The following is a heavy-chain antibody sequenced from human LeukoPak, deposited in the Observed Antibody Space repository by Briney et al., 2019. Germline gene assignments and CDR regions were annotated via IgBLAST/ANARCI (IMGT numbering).Heavy chain of an antibody. V-gene: IGHV5-51*01. J-gene: IGHJ5*02. CDR1: GYSINNYW. D-gene: IGHD2-15*01. Sequence: GESLKISCKGSGYSINNYWIGWVRQMPGKGLEWMGIIYPADSDIRYSPSFQGQVTISADKSISTAYLQWSSLKASDTAMYYCTRQEYCSGCSRYTCLDPWGLGPLVMVSS. CDR3: TRQEYCSGCSRYTCLDP. CDR2: IYPADSDI.